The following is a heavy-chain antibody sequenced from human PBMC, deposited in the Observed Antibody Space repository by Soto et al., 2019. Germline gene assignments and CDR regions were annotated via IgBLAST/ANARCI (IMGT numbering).Heavy chain of an antibody. CDR2: ISYDGSNK. Sequence: GGSLRLSCAASGFTFSSYGMHWVRQAPGKGLEWVAVISYDGSNKYYADSVKGRFTISRDNSKNTLYLQMNSLRAEGTAVYYCAKDRGIAARQGPVTYYYYYYGMDVWGQGTTVTVSS. CDR3: AKDRGIAARQGPVTYYYYYYGMDV. J-gene: IGHJ6*02. CDR1: GFTFSSYG. D-gene: IGHD6-6*01. V-gene: IGHV3-30*18.